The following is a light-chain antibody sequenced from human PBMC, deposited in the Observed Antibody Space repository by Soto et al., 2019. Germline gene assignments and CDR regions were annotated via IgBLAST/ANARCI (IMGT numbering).Light chain of an antibody. Sequence: PGERATLSCRASQTVGKNYLAWYQQKPGQTPRLLIHGASNRATGIPDRISGSGSGTDFTLIISRLEPEDFAVYYCQQYASSPLTFGGGTKVEIK. J-gene: IGKJ4*01. V-gene: IGKV3-20*01. CDR1: QTVGKNY. CDR3: QQYASSPLT. CDR2: GAS.